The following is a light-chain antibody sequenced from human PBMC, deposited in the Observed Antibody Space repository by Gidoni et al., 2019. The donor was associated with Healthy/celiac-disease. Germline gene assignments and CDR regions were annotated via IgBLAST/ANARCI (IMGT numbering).Light chain of an antibody. V-gene: IGKV1-5*03. CDR1: QSIRSW. CDR2: KAS. J-gene: IGKJ1*01. Sequence: DIQMTQSPSTLSASVGDRVTITCRASQSIRSWLAWYQQKPGKAPKLLIYKASSLESGVPSRFSGSGSGTEFTLTISSLQPDDFATYYCQQYNSYSWTFXQXTKVEIK. CDR3: QQYNSYSWT.